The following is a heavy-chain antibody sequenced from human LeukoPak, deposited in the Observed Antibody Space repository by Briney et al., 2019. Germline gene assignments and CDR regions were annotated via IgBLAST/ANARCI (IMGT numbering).Heavy chain of an antibody. Sequence: PGGSLRLSCAASGFTFSSYWMTWVRQAPGKGLEWVGNMNQDGSEKYYVDSVKGRFTISRDNAKNSLYLQMNSLRAEDTAVYYCARDAALYRLFDYWGQGTLVTVSS. D-gene: IGHD2-15*01. CDR2: MNQDGSEK. CDR3: ARDAALYRLFDY. V-gene: IGHV3-7*01. CDR1: GFTFSSYW. J-gene: IGHJ4*02.